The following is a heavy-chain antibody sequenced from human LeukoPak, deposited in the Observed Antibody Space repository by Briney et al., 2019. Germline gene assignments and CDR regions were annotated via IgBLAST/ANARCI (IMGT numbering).Heavy chain of an antibody. CDR3: AKEVSYYDILTGEDYYYMDV. V-gene: IGHV3-23*01. J-gene: IGHJ6*03. CDR1: GFTFSSYA. D-gene: IGHD3-9*01. CDR2: ISGSGGST. Sequence: GGSLRLSCAASGFTFSSYAMSWVRQAPGKGLEWVSAISGSGGSTYYADSVKGRFTISRDNSKNTLYLQMNSLRAEDTAVYYCAKEVSYYDILTGEDYYYMDVWGKGTTVTVSS.